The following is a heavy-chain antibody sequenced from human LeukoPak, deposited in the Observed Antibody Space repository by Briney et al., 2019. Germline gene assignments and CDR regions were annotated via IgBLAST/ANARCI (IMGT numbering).Heavy chain of an antibody. J-gene: IGHJ4*02. D-gene: IGHD3-10*01. CDR1: GFTFSSYG. V-gene: IGHV3-33*06. CDR3: TKEGYYGSGSFPDY. Sequence: GRSLRLSCAASGFTFSSYGMHWVRQAPGKGLEWVAVIWYDGSNKYYADSVKGRFTISRDNSKNTPYLQMNSLRVEDTAVYYCTKEGYYGSGSFPDYWGQGTLVTVSS. CDR2: IWYDGSNK.